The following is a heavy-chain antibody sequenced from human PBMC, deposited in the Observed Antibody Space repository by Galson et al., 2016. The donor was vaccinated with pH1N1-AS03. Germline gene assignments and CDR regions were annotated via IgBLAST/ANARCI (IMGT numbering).Heavy chain of an antibody. J-gene: IGHJ6*02. Sequence: SVKVSCKASGYIFTGFYVHWVRQAPGQGLEWMGRINTDSGVTNYAQKFEAWVTMTRDTSVSTAYMELYGLKSDDTAVYYCARDPRGPCTSATCPTTYYLGMDVWGQGTTVIVSS. CDR3: ARDPRGPCTSATCPTTYYLGMDV. V-gene: IGHV1-2*04. CDR2: INTDSGVT. CDR1: GYIFTGFY. D-gene: IGHD2-2*01.